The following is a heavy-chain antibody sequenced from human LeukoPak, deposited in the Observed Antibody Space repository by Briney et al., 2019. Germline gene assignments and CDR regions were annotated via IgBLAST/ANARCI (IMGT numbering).Heavy chain of an antibody. Sequence: GWSLRLSCAASGFTFSSYAMSWVGQAPGKLLEWVSSISGSSTYYADSVKGRFTISKDTSKNTLYLQMNSLRAEDTAVYYCAKEEWLGKMNYFDHWGQGTLVAVSS. CDR2: ISGSST. D-gene: IGHD6-19*01. CDR1: GFTFSSYA. V-gene: IGHV3-23*01. J-gene: IGHJ4*02. CDR3: AKEEWLGKMNYFDH.